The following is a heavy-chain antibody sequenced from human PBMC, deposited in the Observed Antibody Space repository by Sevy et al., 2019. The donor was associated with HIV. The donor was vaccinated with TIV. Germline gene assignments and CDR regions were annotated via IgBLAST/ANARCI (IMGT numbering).Heavy chain of an antibody. Sequence: GGSLRLSCTASGFSLSNYHMNWVRQAPGKGLEWVSYISSSSSTIYYADSVKGRFTVSRDNAKRSLFLQMSSLRADDTAVYYCARGSHVVVVAVTGYGAHNWFDPWGQGTLVTVSS. V-gene: IGHV3-48*01. D-gene: IGHD2-15*01. CDR2: ISSSSSTI. J-gene: IGHJ5*02. CDR3: ARGSHVVVVAVTGYGAHNWFDP. CDR1: GFSLSNYH.